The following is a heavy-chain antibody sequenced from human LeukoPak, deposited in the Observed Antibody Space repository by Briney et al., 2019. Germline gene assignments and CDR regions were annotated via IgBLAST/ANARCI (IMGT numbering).Heavy chain of an antibody. CDR2: ISGSGGST. D-gene: IGHD3-22*01. CDR1: GFTFSSYA. J-gene: IGHJ4*02. Sequence: GGSLRLSCAASGFTFSSYAMSWVRQAPGKGLEWVSAISGSGGSTYYADSVKGRFTISRDNSKNTLYLQMNSLRAEDTAVYYCARLTTYYYDSSGPTQFDYWGQGTLVTVSS. CDR3: ARLTTYYYDSSGPTQFDY. V-gene: IGHV3-23*01.